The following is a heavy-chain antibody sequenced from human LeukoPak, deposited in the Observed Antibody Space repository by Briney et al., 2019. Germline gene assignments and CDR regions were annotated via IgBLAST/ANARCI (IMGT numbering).Heavy chain of an antibody. CDR3: ARGGSRQISSSDFDY. Sequence: SETLSLTCTVSGGSFNSYYWNWIRQPPGKGLEWIGYIYYTGSTNYNPSLKSRVTTSVDTSKNQFSLKLSSVTAADTAVYYCARGGSRQISSSDFDYWGQGTLVTVSS. J-gene: IGHJ4*02. CDR2: IYYTGST. CDR1: GGSFNSYY. V-gene: IGHV4-59*01. D-gene: IGHD6-6*01.